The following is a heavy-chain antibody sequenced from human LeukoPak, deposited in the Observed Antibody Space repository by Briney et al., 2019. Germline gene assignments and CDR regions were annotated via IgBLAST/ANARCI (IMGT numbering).Heavy chain of an antibody. CDR3: TRDGRFGELSDY. Sequence: ASVKVSCKASGYTFTSYYMHWVRQAPGQGLEWMGIINPSGGSTSYAQKFQGRVTMTRDTSTSTVYMELSSLRSEDTAVYYCTRDGRFGELSDYWGQGTLLTVSS. CDR1: GYTFTSYY. D-gene: IGHD3-10*01. CDR2: INPSGGST. V-gene: IGHV1-46*01. J-gene: IGHJ4*02.